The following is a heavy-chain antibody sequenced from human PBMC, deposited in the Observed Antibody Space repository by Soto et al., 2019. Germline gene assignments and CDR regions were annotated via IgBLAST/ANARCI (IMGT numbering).Heavy chain of an antibody. J-gene: IGHJ6*02. D-gene: IGHD5-18*01. Sequence: SETLSLTCAVSGGSITSNWWSWVRQPPGKGLEWIGDIYYSGSTNYNPSLKSRVTISVDTSKNQFSLKLSSVTAADTAVYYCAGEGYGPYYYYYYAMDVWGQGTTVTVSS. V-gene: IGHV4-59*01. CDR1: GGSITSNW. CDR2: IYYSGST. CDR3: AGEGYGPYYYYYYAMDV.